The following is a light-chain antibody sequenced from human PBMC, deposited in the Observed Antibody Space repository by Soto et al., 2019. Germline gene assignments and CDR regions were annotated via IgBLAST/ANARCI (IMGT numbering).Light chain of an antibody. J-gene: IGKJ1*01. V-gene: IGKV1-8*01. CDR3: QQYYSYPHT. CDR1: QGISSY. CDR2: AAS. Sequence: AIRMTQSPSSFSASTGDRVTITSRTSQGISSYLAWYQQKPGKAPKLLIYAASTLQSGVPSRFSGSGSGRDFTLTISCLQSEDFATYYCQQYYSYPHTFGQGTKVEIK.